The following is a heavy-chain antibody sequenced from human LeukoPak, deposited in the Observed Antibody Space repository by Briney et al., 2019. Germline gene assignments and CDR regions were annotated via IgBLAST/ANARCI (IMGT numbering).Heavy chain of an antibody. CDR1: GYSFTSYW. J-gene: IGHJ5*02. Sequence: PGASLQISCQGSGYSFTSYWIGWVRQLPGKGLEWMGIIYPGDSDTRYSPSFQGQVTISADKSISTAYLQWSSLKASDTAMYYCARLEPEYQLLPNWFDPWGQGTLVTVSS. CDR3: ARLEPEYQLLPNWFDP. V-gene: IGHV5-51*01. CDR2: IYPGDSDT. D-gene: IGHD2-2*01.